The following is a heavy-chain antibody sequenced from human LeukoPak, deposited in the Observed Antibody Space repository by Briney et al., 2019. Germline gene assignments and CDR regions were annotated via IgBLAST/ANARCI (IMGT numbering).Heavy chain of an antibody. D-gene: IGHD3-16*01. CDR2: ISYDGGNQ. CDR3: AKDRRMMSAYYGMDV. Sequence: GGSLRLSCEASGFTFFNYGVHWVRQAPGKGLEWVSLISYDGGNQKYADSVKGRFTIPRDNSKNTVYLQLNSLRAEDTAVYYCAKDRRMMSAYYGMDVWGQGTTVIVSS. V-gene: IGHV3-30*18. J-gene: IGHJ6*02. CDR1: GFTFFNYG.